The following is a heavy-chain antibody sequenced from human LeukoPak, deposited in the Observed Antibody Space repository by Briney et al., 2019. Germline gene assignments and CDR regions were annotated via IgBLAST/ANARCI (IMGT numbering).Heavy chain of an antibody. CDR2: IYPGDSDT. CDR3: ASQSGYCGGDCLDAFDI. D-gene: IGHD2-21*02. Sequence: KLGESLKISCKGSGCSFTSYWIGWVRQMPGKGLEWMGIIYPGDSDTRYSPSFQGQVTISADKSISTAYLQWSSLKASDTAMYYCASQSGYCGGDCLDAFDIWGQGTMVTVSS. J-gene: IGHJ3*02. CDR1: GCSFTSYW. V-gene: IGHV5-51*01.